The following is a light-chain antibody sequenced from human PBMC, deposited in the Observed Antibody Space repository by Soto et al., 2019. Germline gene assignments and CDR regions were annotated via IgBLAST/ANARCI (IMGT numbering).Light chain of an antibody. CDR1: QSVSTN. CDR3: QQYNDWPPYT. J-gene: IGKJ2*01. CDR2: GAS. Sequence: EIVMTQSPATLSVSPGEGATLSCRASQSVSTNLAWYQQKPGQAPRLLIYGASTRATGIPARFSGSGSGTEFTLTISSLQSVDFAVYYCQQYNDWPPYTFGQGTKLEIK. V-gene: IGKV3-15*01.